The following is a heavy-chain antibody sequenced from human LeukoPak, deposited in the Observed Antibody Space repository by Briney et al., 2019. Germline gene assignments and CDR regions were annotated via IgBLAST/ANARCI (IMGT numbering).Heavy chain of an antibody. D-gene: IGHD6-19*01. CDR2: ITYSGST. J-gene: IGHJ4*02. CDR3: VRHTTSGWYQVVY. Sequence: XXWXXXXXXKGLEWIGYITYSGSTDHNPSLKSRVTISVDASKNQFSLKLTSVTAADTAVYYCVRHTTSGWYQVVYWGQGTLVTVSS. V-gene: IGHV4-61*07.